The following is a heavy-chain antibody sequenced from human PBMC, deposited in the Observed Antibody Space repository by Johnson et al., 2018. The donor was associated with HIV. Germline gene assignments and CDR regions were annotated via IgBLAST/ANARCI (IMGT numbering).Heavy chain of an antibody. CDR3: AIGSIMITFGGVIPDAFDI. D-gene: IGHD3-16*02. V-gene: IGHV3-33*03. CDR2: TWFDGRNK. CDR1: GFTFCNYG. J-gene: IGHJ3*02. Sequence: QLQLVESGGGVLQPGRPLRLSCAASGFTFCNYGMHWVRQAPGKCLERVAVTWFDGRNKYYSDSVKGRFTISRDNTKNSLYLKMNSLRAEDTALYYCAIGSIMITFGGVIPDAFDIWGQGTLVIVSS.